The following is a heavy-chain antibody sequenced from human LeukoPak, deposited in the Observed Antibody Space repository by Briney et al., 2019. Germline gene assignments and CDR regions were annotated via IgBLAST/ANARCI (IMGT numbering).Heavy chain of an antibody. J-gene: IGHJ3*02. Sequence: GGSLRLSCSASGFTFSDFYMSWVRQAPGKGLEWISYIGKNGNLVDYADSVKGRFTVSRDNTKNLMFLQMNSLRAEDTAVYYCATDTNLVDLIQGDGHEDENFDRWGQGTMVTVSS. D-gene: IGHD1-26*01. CDR3: ATDTNLVDLIQGDGHEDENFDR. CDR1: GFTFSDFY. CDR2: IGKNGNLV. V-gene: IGHV3-11*01.